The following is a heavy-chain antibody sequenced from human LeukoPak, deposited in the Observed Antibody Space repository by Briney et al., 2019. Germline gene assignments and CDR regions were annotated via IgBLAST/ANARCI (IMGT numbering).Heavy chain of an antibody. Sequence: PSETLSLTCTVSGGSISSYYWSWIRQPPGKGLEWIGYIYYSGSTNYNPSFKSRVTISVDTSKNQFSLKLSSVTAADTAVYYCARDSLYYDFGASHWFDPWGQGTLVTVSS. CDR3: ARDSLYYDFGASHWFDP. V-gene: IGHV4-59*01. D-gene: IGHD3-3*01. CDR2: IYYSGST. J-gene: IGHJ5*02. CDR1: GGSISSYY.